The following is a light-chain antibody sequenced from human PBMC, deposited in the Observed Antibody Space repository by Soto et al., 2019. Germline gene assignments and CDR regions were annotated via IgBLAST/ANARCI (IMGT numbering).Light chain of an antibody. CDR2: EVN. CDR3: AVWDDNLNGPL. Sequence: QSVLTQPPSASGSPGQSVTISCTGTSTDLGGYNYVSWYQQHPGKAPKLMIYEVNLRPSGVPDRFSGSKSGNTASLTVSGLQAEDEADYYCAVWDDNLNGPLFGGGTKLTVL. J-gene: IGLJ3*02. CDR1: STDLGGYNY. V-gene: IGLV2-8*01.